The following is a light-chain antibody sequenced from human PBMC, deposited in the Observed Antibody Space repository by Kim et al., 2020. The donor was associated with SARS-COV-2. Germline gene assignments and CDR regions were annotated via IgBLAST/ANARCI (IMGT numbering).Light chain of an antibody. Sequence: LSHGERATLSCSASQSVASFLAWYQQIPGQAPRLLIYDASNRATDIPARCSGSGSGTDFTLTISSLEPEDFAVYYCHHRSNWPGTFGQGTRLEIK. CDR1: QSVASF. V-gene: IGKV3-11*01. J-gene: IGKJ5*01. CDR3: HHRSNWPGT. CDR2: DAS.